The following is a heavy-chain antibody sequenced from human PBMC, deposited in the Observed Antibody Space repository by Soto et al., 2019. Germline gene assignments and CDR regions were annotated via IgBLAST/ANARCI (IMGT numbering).Heavy chain of an antibody. V-gene: IGHV3-23*01. CDR2: ISGSGGRT. D-gene: IGHD2-2*02. CDR3: AKHSRLGYCSSTSCYSWFDP. CDR1: EFTFSSYA. J-gene: IGHJ5*02. Sequence: PGGSLRLSCAASEFTFSSYAMSWVRQAPGKGLEWVSAISGSGGRTYYADSVKGRFTISRDNSKNTLYLQMNSLRAEDTALYYCAKHSRLGYCSSTSCYSWFDPWGQGTLVTVSS.